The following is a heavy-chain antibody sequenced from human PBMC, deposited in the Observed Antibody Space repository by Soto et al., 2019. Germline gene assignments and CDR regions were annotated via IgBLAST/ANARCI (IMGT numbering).Heavy chain of an antibody. V-gene: IGHV3-21*01. J-gene: IGHJ4*02. Sequence: GGSLRLSCAASGFTFSTAWMTWVRQAPGKGLEWVSSIRRSSSEGYYVDSVKGRFTISRDNAKNSLYLQMDSLRVEDTAVYYCANRHLNWGQGTMVTVSS. CDR2: IRRSSSEG. CDR3: ANRHLN. CDR1: GFTFSTAW.